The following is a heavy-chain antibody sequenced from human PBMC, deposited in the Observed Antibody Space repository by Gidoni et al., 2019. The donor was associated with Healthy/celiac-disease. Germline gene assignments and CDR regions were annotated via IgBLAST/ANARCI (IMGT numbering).Heavy chain of an antibody. V-gene: IGHV3-30-3*01. J-gene: IGHJ4*02. Sequence: QVQLVESGGGVVQPGRYLRLSCAASGFTFSSYAMHWVRQAPGKGLECVAVISYDGSNKYYADSVKGRFTISRDNSKNTLYLQMNSLRAEDTAVYYCARDERGYSYGYVSYWGQGTLVTVSS. CDR3: ARDERGYSYGYVSY. CDR2: ISYDGSNK. D-gene: IGHD5-18*01. CDR1: GFTFSSYA.